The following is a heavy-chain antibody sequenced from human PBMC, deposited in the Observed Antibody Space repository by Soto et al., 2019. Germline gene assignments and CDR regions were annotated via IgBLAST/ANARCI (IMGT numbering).Heavy chain of an antibody. V-gene: IGHV1-69*12. CDR1: GGTLSSYA. Sequence: QVQLVQSGAEVKKPGSSVKVSCKASGGTLSSYAISWVRQAPGQGLEWMGGIVPIFGPADYAQKFQGRVTITADESTSTAPMELSSLTSEDTAVYYCASAVTTPWYFELWGRGTLVTVSS. CDR2: IVPIFGPA. J-gene: IGHJ2*01. D-gene: IGHD4-17*01. CDR3: ASAVTTPWYFEL.